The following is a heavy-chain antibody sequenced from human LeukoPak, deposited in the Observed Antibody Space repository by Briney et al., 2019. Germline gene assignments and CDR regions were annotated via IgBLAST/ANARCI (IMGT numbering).Heavy chain of an antibody. J-gene: IGHJ4*02. CDR1: GFTFSGYE. Sequence: PGGSLRLSCAASGFTFSGYEMNWVRQAPGKGLEWVSYIGGSGSTIHYAESVKGRFTVSRDNAKNSLYLQMNSLRAEDTAVYYCARDMGYCSGGSCYGRRCFDYWGPGTLVTVSS. CDR3: ARDMGYCSGGSCYGRRCFDY. V-gene: IGHV3-48*03. D-gene: IGHD2-15*01. CDR2: IGGSGSTI.